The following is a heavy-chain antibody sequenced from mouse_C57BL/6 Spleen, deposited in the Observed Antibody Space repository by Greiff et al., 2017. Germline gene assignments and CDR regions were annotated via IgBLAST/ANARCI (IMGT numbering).Heavy chain of an antibody. Sequence: EVKLMESGPGLVKPSQSLSLTCSVTGYSITSGYYWNWIRQFPGNKLEWMGYISYDGSNNYNPSLKNRISITRDTSKNQFFLKLNSVTTEDTATYYCAIYYDYDDYFDYWGQGTTLTVSS. CDR2: ISYDGSN. V-gene: IGHV3-6*01. D-gene: IGHD2-4*01. J-gene: IGHJ2*01. CDR3: AIYYDYDDYFDY. CDR1: GYSITSGYY.